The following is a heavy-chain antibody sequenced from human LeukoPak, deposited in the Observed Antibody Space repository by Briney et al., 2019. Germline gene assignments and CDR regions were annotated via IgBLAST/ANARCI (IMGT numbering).Heavy chain of an antibody. D-gene: IGHD5-24*01. J-gene: IGHJ4*02. V-gene: IGHV4-34*01. CDR1: EFTFSSYS. CDR3: ARGSRWLPFDY. CDR2: INHSGST. Sequence: GSLRLSCAASEFTFSSYSMNWIRQPPGKGLEWIGEINHSGSTNYNPSLKSRVTISVNTSKNQFSLKLSSVTAADTAVYYCARGSRWLPFDYWGQGTLVTVSS.